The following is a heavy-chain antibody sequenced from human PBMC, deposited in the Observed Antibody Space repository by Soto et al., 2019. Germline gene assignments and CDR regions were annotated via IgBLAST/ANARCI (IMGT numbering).Heavy chain of an antibody. D-gene: IGHD2-2*01. CDR2: ISDNGVST. Sequence: GGSLRLSCAASGFTFSSYVMSWVRQTPGKGLEYVSSISDNGVSTYYAASVKGRFTISRDNSKNTLYLQMNSLRVEDTAVYYCAKTGRMPDFRGQGTQVTVSS. CDR1: GFTFSSYV. V-gene: IGHV3-23*01. CDR3: AKTGRMPDF. J-gene: IGHJ4*02.